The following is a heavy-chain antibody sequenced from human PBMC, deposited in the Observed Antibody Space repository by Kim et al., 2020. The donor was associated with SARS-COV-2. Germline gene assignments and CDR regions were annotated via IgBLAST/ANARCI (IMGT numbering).Heavy chain of an antibody. J-gene: IGHJ3*01. CDR2: IRADESKK. V-gene: IGHV3-30*02. Sequence: GGSLRLSCIASGFTFSHFAMHWVRQVPGKGLEWVAVIRADESKKYYAESVKDRFSVSRDNSKNTLYLQMNSLRAEDTAIYYCASNFGLATRIGDVWGRGTMVTVSS. D-gene: IGHD5-12*01. CDR3: ASNFGLATRIGDV. CDR1: GFTFSHFA.